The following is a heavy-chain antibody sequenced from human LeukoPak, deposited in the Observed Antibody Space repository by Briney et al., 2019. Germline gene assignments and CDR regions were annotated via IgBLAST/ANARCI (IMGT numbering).Heavy chain of an antibody. Sequence: GGSLRLSCAASGFTFSLYWMNWVRRAPGKGLEWVSAISGSGGSTYYADSVKGRFTISRDNSKNTLYLQMNSLRAEDTAVYYCAKDMRFDWTPYYFDYWGQGTLVTVSS. J-gene: IGHJ4*02. V-gene: IGHV3-23*01. CDR1: GFTFSLYW. D-gene: IGHD3-9*01. CDR2: ISGSGGST. CDR3: AKDMRFDWTPYYFDY.